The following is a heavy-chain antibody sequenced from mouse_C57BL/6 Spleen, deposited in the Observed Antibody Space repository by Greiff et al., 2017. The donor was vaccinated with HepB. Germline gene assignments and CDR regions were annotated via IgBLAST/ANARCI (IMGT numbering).Heavy chain of an antibody. CDR3: AREGDYSNYDWFAY. V-gene: IGHV1-64*01. J-gene: IGHJ3*01. CDR1: GYTFTSYW. D-gene: IGHD2-5*01. Sequence: VQLQQPGAELVKPGASVKLSCKASGYTFTSYWMHWVKQRPGQGLEWIGMIHPNSGSTNYNEKFKSKATLTVDKSSSTAYMQLSSLTSEDSAVYYCAREGDYSNYDWFAYWGQGTLVTVSA. CDR2: IHPNSGST.